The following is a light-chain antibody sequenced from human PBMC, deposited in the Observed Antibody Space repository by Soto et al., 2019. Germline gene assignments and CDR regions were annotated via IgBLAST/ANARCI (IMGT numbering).Light chain of an antibody. Sequence: EIMMTQSPAALSVSPGERATVSCRASHSVITNLAWYQQKPGQAPRLLIYGASTRAAIIPARFSGSGSGTEFTLTISSLQSEDFAVYYCQQYNKWPRTFGQGTKVDIK. CDR3: QQYNKWPRT. V-gene: IGKV3-15*01. CDR2: GAS. CDR1: HSVITN. J-gene: IGKJ1*01.